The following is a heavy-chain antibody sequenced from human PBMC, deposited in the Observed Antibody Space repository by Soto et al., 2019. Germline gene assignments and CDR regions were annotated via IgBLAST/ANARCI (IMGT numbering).Heavy chain of an antibody. D-gene: IGHD2-2*01. CDR3: ARGYCSSTSCYVGAFDI. CDR1: GGTFSSYA. J-gene: IGHJ3*02. Sequence: ASVKVSCMASGGTFSSYAISWVRQAPGQGLEWMGGIIPIFGTANYAQKFQGRVTITADESTSTAYMELSSLRSEDTAVYYCARGYCSSTSCYVGAFDIWGQGTMVTVSS. CDR2: IIPIFGTA. V-gene: IGHV1-69*13.